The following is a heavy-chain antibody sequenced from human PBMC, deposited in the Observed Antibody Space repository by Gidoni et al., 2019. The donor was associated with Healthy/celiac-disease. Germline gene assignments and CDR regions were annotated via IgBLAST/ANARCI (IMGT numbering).Heavy chain of an antibody. V-gene: IGHV4-34*01. CDR1: GGSFSGYY. Sequence: QVQLPQWGAGLLKPSETLSLTCAVYGGSFSGYYWRWIRQPPGTGLEWIGEINHSGSTNYNPSLKSRVTISVDTSKNQFSLKLSSVTAADTAVYYCACCKGSGWYRRSYYFDYWGQGTLVTVSS. D-gene: IGHD6-19*01. CDR2: INHSGST. CDR3: ACCKGSGWYRRSYYFDY. J-gene: IGHJ4*02.